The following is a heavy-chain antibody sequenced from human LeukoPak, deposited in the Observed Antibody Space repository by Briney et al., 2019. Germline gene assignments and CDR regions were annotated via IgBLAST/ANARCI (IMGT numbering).Heavy chain of an antibody. CDR3: ARGGNSGSYDY. D-gene: IGHD1-26*01. J-gene: IGHJ4*02. V-gene: IGHV1-8*02. CDR2: MNPNSDNT. Sequence: ASVKVSCKASGYTFTTYYMHWVRQATGQGLEWMGWMNPNSDNTGYAQRFQGRVTMTRNISISTAYMELSSLRSEDTAVYYCARGGNSGSYDYWGQGTLVTVSS. CDR1: GYTFTTYY.